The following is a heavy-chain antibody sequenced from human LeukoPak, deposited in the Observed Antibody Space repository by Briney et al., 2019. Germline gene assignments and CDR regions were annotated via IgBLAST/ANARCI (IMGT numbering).Heavy chain of an antibody. V-gene: IGHV3-23*01. CDR2: ISGSGGST. J-gene: IGHJ4*02. D-gene: IGHD3-10*01. Sequence: GGSLRLSCAASGFTFSTYAMSWVRQAPGKGLEWVSAISGSGGSTYYADSVKGRFTISRDNSKNTLYLQMNSLRAEDTAVYYCAKVMVRGGQPLEWGQGTLVTVSS. CDR1: GFTFSTYA. CDR3: AKVMVRGGQPLE.